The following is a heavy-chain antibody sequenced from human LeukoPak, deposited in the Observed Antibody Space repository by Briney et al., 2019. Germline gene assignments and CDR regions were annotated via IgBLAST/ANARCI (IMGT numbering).Heavy chain of an antibody. Sequence: GASVKVSCKASGGTFTKCAITWVRQAPGQGLEWMGRNIPMVGMGTYAQKFQGRITLTADKSTSTAYMELSSLRSEDTAVYYCALTRYNNMWSDNSCFYMDVWGKGTTVIVSS. CDR1: GGTFTKCA. D-gene: IGHD3-9*01. CDR2: NIPMVGMG. V-gene: IGHV1-69*10. J-gene: IGHJ6*03. CDR3: ALTRYNNMWSDNSCFYMDV.